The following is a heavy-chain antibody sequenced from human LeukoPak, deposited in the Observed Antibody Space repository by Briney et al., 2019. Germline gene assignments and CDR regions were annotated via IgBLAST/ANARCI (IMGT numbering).Heavy chain of an antibody. V-gene: IGHV3-11*01. D-gene: IGHD5-24*01. CDR2: ISSSGSTI. CDR3: ARVRWAAQEMDV. J-gene: IGHJ6*04. Sequence: PGGSLRLSCAASGFPFSDYYISWIPHAPGKGLEWVSHISSSGSTIYYAASVKGRFTISRDNAKNSLYLQMNSLRAEDTAVYYCARVRWAAQEMDVWGKGTTVTVSS. CDR1: GFPFSDYY.